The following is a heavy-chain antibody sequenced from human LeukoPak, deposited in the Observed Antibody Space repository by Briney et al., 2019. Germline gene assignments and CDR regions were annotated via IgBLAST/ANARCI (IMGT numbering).Heavy chain of an antibody. CDR3: ARDLSSSSYHPFSYYFDY. V-gene: IGHV1-18*01. Sequence: ASVEVSCKASGYTFTSYGISWVRQAPGQGLEWMGWISAYNGNTNYAQKLQGRVTMTTDTSTSTAYMELRSLRSDDTAVYYCARDLSSSSYHPFSYYFDYWGQGTLVTVSS. D-gene: IGHD6-13*01. J-gene: IGHJ4*02. CDR2: ISAYNGNT. CDR1: GYTFTSYG.